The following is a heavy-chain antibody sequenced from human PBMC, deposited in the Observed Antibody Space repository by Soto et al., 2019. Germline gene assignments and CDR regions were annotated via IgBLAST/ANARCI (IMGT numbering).Heavy chain of an antibody. Sequence: ASVRVSCKASGFTFTSSAVQWVRQARGQRLEWIGWIVVGSGNTNYAQKFQERVTITRDMSTSTAYMELSSLRSEDTAVYYCAADGGTAAGLYYYYYYGMDVWGQGTTVTVSS. CDR2: IVVGSGNT. CDR3: AADGGTAAGLYYYYYYGMDV. J-gene: IGHJ6*02. D-gene: IGHD6-13*01. CDR1: GFTFTSSA. V-gene: IGHV1-58*01.